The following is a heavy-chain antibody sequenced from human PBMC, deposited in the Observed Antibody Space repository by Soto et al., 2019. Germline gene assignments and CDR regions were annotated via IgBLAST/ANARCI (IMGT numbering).Heavy chain of an antibody. D-gene: IGHD1-26*01. Sequence: PGGSLRLSCAASGFTFSTFWMHWVRQAPGKGLVWVSRINGDGSTTHYAESVKGRFTISRDNAKNTVYLQMNNLRAEDTAVYYCARGVVGVPRSAFGLWGQGTMVTVSS. J-gene: IGHJ3*01. V-gene: IGHV3-74*01. CDR3: ARGVVGVPRSAFGL. CDR2: INGDGSTT. CDR1: GFTFSTFW.